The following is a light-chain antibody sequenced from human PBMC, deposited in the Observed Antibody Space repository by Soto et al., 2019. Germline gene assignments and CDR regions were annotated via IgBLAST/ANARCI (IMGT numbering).Light chain of an antibody. V-gene: IGKV3-20*01. CDR3: QQYGSSRWT. J-gene: IGKJ1*01. CDR1: QSVSSSY. Sequence: EIVLTQSPGTLSLSPGERATLSCRASQSVSSSYLASYQQKPGQAPRLLIYGASTRATGIPDRFSGSGSGTDFTLTISTLEPEDFAVYYCQQYGSSRWTFGQGTKVEFK. CDR2: GAS.